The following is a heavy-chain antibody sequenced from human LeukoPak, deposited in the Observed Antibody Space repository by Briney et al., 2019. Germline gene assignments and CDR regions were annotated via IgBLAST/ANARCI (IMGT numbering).Heavy chain of an antibody. V-gene: IGHV1-2*02. CDR2: INPNSGGT. J-gene: IGHJ4*02. D-gene: IGHD3-22*01. Sequence: ASVKVSCKASGYTFTGYYLHWVRQAPGQGLEWMGCINPNSGGTKYGQKFQGRVTMTRDTSMSTAHMELTGLGSDDTAVYYCARGGYYDSSGFDNWGQGTLVTVSS. CDR3: ARGGYYDSSGFDN. CDR1: GYTFTGYY.